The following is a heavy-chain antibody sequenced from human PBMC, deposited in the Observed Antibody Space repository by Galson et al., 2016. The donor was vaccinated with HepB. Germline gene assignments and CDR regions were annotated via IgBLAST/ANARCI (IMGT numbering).Heavy chain of an antibody. J-gene: IGHJ4*02. Sequence: SLRLSCAASGFTFSDYAMSWVRQAPGKGLEWVSGISGNGGRTYYADSVEGRFTISRDNSKNTSYLQMNSLRAEDTAIYYCAQSSYDYVGGSYRFDAWGQGTLVTVSS. CDR2: ISGNGGRT. CDR3: AQSSYDYVGGSYRFDA. CDR1: GFTFSDYA. V-gene: IGHV3-23*01. D-gene: IGHD3-16*02.